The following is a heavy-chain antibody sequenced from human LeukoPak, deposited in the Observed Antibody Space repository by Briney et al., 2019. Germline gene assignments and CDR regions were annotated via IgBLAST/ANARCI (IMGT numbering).Heavy chain of an antibody. CDR1: GGSISSGGYS. V-gene: IGHV4-31*03. D-gene: IGHD3-22*01. CDR2: IYYSGST. J-gene: IGHJ5*02. CDR3: ARDYYETTYNWFDP. Sequence: SQTLSLTCTVSGGSISSGGYSWSWIRQHPGKGLEWIGYIYYSGSTYYNPSLKSRVTISVDTSKSQFSLKLSSVTAADTAVYYCARDYYETTYNWFDPWGQGTLVTVSS.